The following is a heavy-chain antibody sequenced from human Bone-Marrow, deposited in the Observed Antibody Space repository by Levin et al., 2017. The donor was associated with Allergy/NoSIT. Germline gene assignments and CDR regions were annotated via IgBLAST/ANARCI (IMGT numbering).Heavy chain of an antibody. Sequence: SQTLSLTCTVSGGSFTSSYWSWIRQSPDKRLEWIGYIFYTGHTNYNPSLKSRATISVDTSKNQFSLKVTSVSAADTAVYFCAGAIGVVRHFDFWGQGTLVAVSS. J-gene: IGHJ4*02. V-gene: IGHV4-59*01. CDR3: AGAIGVVRHFDF. D-gene: IGHD3-3*01. CDR2: IFYTGHT. CDR1: GGSFTSSY.